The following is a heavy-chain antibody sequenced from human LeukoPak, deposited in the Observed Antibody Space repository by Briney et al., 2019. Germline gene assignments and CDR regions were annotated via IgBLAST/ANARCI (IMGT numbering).Heavy chain of an antibody. CDR3: AKSQVRPNYYDSSGYPYYFDY. CDR1: GFTVSSNY. Sequence: GGSLRLSCAASGFTVSSNYMSWVRQAPGKGLEWVSVIYSGGSTYYADSVKGRFTISRDNSKNTLYLQMNSLRAEDTAVYYCAKSQVRPNYYDSSGYPYYFDYWGQGTLVTVSS. V-gene: IGHV3-53*01. D-gene: IGHD3-22*01. J-gene: IGHJ4*02. CDR2: IYSGGST.